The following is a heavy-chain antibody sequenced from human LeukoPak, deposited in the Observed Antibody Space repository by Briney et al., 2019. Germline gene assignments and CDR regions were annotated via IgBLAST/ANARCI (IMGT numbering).Heavy chain of an antibody. J-gene: IGHJ4*02. CDR1: GFTFSNYW. CDR3: ARDRNSGSYS. Sequence: GGSLRLSCEASGFTFSNYWMSWVRQAPGKGLEWVSYISSSSSTIYYADSVKGRFTISRDNAKNSLYLQMNSLRDEDTAVYYCARDRNSGSYSWGQGTLVTVSS. V-gene: IGHV3-48*02. CDR2: ISSSSSTI. D-gene: IGHD1-26*01.